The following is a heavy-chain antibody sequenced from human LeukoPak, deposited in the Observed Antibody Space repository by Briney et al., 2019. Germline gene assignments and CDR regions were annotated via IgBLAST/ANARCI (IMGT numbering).Heavy chain of an antibody. V-gene: IGHV1-24*01. CDR1: GYTLTELS. D-gene: IGHD2-2*01. Sequence: GAPVKVSCKVSGYTLTELSMHWVRQAPGKGLEWMGGFDPEDGETIYAQKFQGRVTMTEDTSTDTAYMELSSLRSEDTAVYYCATGKQLVDYYGMDVWGQGTTVTVSS. CDR3: ATGKQLVDYYGMDV. J-gene: IGHJ6*02. CDR2: FDPEDGET.